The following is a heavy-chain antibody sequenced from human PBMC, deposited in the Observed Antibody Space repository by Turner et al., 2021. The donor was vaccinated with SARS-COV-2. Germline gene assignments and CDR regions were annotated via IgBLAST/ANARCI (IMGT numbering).Heavy chain of an antibody. Sequence: QVQLVQSGAEVKKPGASVKVSCKASGYTFTDYYLYWVRQAAGQGLEWMGRINPNSGYTYYAEKFQGRVTMTRDTSIRTVYMEVTRLRSDDTAVYYCARDGQEEDYYFYYMDVWGNGTTVTVSS. CDR1: GYTFTDYY. V-gene: IGHV1-2*06. J-gene: IGHJ6*03. CDR3: ARDGQEEDYYFYYMDV. CDR2: INPNSGYT.